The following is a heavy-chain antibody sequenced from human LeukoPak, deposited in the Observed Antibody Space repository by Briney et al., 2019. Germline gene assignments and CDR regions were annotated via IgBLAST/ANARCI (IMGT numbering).Heavy chain of an antibody. CDR2: ISYDGSNK. CDR3: ARDSELLTHDY. V-gene: IGHV3-30-3*01. D-gene: IGHD1-26*01. CDR1: GFTFSSYA. J-gene: IGHJ4*02. Sequence: HPGGSLRLSCAASGFTFSSYAMHWVRQAPGKGLEWVAVISYDGSNKYYADSVKGRFTISRDNSKNTLYLQMNSLRAEDTAVYYCARDSELLTHDYWGQGTXVXVSS.